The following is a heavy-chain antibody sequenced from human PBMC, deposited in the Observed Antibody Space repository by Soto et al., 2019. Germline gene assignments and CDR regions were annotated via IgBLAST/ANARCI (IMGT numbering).Heavy chain of an antibody. CDR1: GFTISSYG. CDR3: AKEPYSSRAYYYGMDV. D-gene: IGHD6-13*01. V-gene: IGHV3-30*18. CDR2: ISYDGSNK. J-gene: IGHJ6*02. Sequence: QVQLVESGGGVVQHGRSLRLSCAASGFTISSYGMHWVRQAPGKGLEWVAVISYDGSNKYYADSVKGRFTISRDNSKNTLYLQMNSLRAEDTAVYYCAKEPYSSRAYYYGMDVWGQGTTVTVSS.